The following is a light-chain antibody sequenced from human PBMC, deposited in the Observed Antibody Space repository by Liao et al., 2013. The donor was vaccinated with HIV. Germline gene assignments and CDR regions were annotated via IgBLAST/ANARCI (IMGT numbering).Light chain of an antibody. Sequence: SYAVTQPPSVSVSPGQTASITCSGDKLGDKFASWYQQKPGQSPVLVIYQDNKRPSGIPERFSGSSSGNTATLTISGTQTMDEADYYCQTWDSGWVFGGGTKLTVL. CDR3: QTWDSGWV. CDR2: QDN. J-gene: IGLJ3*02. V-gene: IGLV3-1*01. CDR1: KLGDKF.